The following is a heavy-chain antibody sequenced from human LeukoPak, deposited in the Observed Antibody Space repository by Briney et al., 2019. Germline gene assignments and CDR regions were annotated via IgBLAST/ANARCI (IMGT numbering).Heavy chain of an antibody. J-gene: IGHJ6*03. D-gene: IGHD2-2*01. Sequence: ASVKVSCKASGYTFTSYYMHWVRQAPGQGLEWMGIINPSGGSTSYAQKFQGRVTMTRDTSTSTVYMELSSLRSEDTAVYYCAREKGDCSSTSCYYDGQDGYYMDVWGKGTTVTVSS. CDR3: AREKGDCSSTSCYYDGQDGYYMDV. CDR1: GYTFTSYY. V-gene: IGHV1-46*01. CDR2: INPSGGST.